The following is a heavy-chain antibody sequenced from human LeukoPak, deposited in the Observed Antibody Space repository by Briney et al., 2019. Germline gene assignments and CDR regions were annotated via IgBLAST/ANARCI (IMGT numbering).Heavy chain of an antibody. Sequence: GGSMRLYCAASGFTFSSYAMSWVRQAPGEGLEWVSAISGSGGSTYYADSVKGRFTISRDNSKNTLYLQMNSMRAEDTAVYYCAKGKLRKTYYYDSSGYYSFGYWGQGTLVTVSS. D-gene: IGHD3-22*01. V-gene: IGHV3-23*01. CDR3: AKGKLRKTYYYDSSGYYSFGY. CDR2: ISGSGGST. J-gene: IGHJ4*02. CDR1: GFTFSSYA.